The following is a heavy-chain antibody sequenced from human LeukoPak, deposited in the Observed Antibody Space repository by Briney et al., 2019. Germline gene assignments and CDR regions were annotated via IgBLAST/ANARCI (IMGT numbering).Heavy chain of an antibody. Sequence: GASVKVSCKGSGYTFTGYYMHWVRQAPGQGLEWMGWIKSKSGGTNYAQKFQGRVIMTRDMSINTAYLEPNRLTSDDTAVYYCARGLDRVAGDNWGQGTVVTVSS. CDR2: IKSKSGGT. V-gene: IGHV1-2*02. CDR3: ARGLDRVAGDN. CDR1: GYTFTGYY. D-gene: IGHD6-19*01. J-gene: IGHJ4*02.